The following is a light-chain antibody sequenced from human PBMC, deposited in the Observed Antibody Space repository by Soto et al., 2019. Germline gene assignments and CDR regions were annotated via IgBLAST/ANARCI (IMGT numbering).Light chain of an antibody. CDR1: QSISSNY. CDR3: QQYGSWT. V-gene: IGKV3-20*01. J-gene: IGKJ1*01. Sequence: EIVLTQSPGTLSVSPGERATLSCRVSQSISSNYLAWYQQKPGQAPSLLIYGASSRATGIPDRFSGSGSGTDFTLTISSLEPEDSAIYYCQQYGSWTFGQGTKVEIK. CDR2: GAS.